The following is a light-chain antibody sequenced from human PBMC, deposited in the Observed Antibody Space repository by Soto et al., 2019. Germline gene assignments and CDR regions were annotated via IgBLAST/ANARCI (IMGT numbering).Light chain of an antibody. V-gene: IGKV3-20*01. CDR2: DAS. J-gene: IGKJ1*01. Sequence: EVALTQSLGTLSLSPGARATLSCRASQSIDKNYLTWYQQKPGQAPRVLIYDASTRATGIPDRFSGSGSGTDFTLTISRLEPEDFAVYYCQQYGSSPWTFGQGTKVEI. CDR1: QSIDKNY. CDR3: QQYGSSPWT.